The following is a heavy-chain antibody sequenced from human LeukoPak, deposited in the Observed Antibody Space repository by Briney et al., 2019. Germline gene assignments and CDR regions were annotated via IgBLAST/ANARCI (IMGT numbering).Heavy chain of an antibody. Sequence: PGGSLRLSCAASGFTVSTNYMSWVRQAPGKGLEWVSVIYRGGDTYYADSVKGRFTISRDNSKNTLYLQMGSLRAEDMAVYYCARGKEAAAGTDFDYWGQGTLVTVSS. V-gene: IGHV3-66*01. D-gene: IGHD6-13*01. CDR1: GFTVSTNY. CDR3: ARGKEAAAGTDFDY. J-gene: IGHJ4*02. CDR2: IYRGGDT.